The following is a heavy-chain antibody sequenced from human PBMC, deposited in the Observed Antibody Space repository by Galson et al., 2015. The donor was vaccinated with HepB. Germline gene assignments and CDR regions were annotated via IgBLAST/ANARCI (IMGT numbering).Heavy chain of an antibody. Sequence: SVKVSCKVSGYTLTELSMHWVRQAPGKGLEWMGGFDPEDGETIYAQKFQGRVTMTEDTSTDTAYMELSSLRSEDTAVYYCATDRGGYYYDSSGYYHLDYWGQGTLVTVSS. J-gene: IGHJ4*02. V-gene: IGHV1-24*01. D-gene: IGHD3-22*01. CDR1: GYTLTELS. CDR3: ATDRGGYYYDSSGYYHLDY. CDR2: FDPEDGET.